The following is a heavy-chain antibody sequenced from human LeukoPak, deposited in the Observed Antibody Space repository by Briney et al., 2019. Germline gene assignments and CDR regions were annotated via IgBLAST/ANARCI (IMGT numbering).Heavy chain of an antibody. Sequence: ASVKVSCKASGGTFSSYAISWVRQAPGQGLEWMGRINHNSGGTNYAQKFQGRVTMTRDTSISTAYMELSRLRSDDTAVYYCARGPYSSRRVYYYYMDVWGKGTTVTVSS. V-gene: IGHV1-2*06. CDR1: GGTFSSYA. J-gene: IGHJ6*03. CDR3: ARGPYSSRRVYYYYMDV. D-gene: IGHD6-19*01. CDR2: INHNSGGT.